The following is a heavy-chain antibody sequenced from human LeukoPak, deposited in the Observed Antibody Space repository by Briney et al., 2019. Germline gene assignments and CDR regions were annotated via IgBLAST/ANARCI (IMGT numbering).Heavy chain of an antibody. CDR2: IKQDGSET. CDR3: ASHWGSSNWASDYWGH. CDR1: GFTFSNYW. V-gene: IGHV3-7*01. D-gene: IGHD7-27*01. J-gene: IGHJ4*02. Sequence: PGGSLRLSCAASGFTFSNYWMNWVRQAPGKGLEWVANIKQDGSETYYVDSVKGRFTISRDNAKNSLYLEMNSLRAEDTAVYYCASHWGSSNWASDYWGHWGQGTLVTVSS.